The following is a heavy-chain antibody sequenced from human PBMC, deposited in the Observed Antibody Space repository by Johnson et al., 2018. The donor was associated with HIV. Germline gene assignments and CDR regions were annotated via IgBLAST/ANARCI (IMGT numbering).Heavy chain of an antibody. CDR3: ARDLDRSAFDI. D-gene: IGHD2-2*03. V-gene: IGHV3-30*04. J-gene: IGHJ3*02. CDR1: GFTFSSYA. Sequence: QVQLVESGGGVVQPGRSLRLSCAASGFTFSSYAMPWVRQAPGKGLEWVAVISSDGSNKYYADSVKGRFNISRDNSKNPLYLQMDSLRAEATAVYYCARDLDRSAFDILGQGTMVTVSS. CDR2: ISSDGSNK.